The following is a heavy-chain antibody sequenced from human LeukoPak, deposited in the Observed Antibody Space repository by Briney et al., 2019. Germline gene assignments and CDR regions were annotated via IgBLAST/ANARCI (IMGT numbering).Heavy chain of an antibody. CDR3: AREHYGGNSGGFGYFDY. D-gene: IGHD4-23*01. CDR2: MYYSGST. CDR1: GGSISSSSYY. J-gene: IGHJ4*02. Sequence: PSETLSLTCTVSGGSISSSSYYWGWIRQPPGRGLEWIGTMYYSGSTYYNPSLKSRVTISVDTSKNQFSLKLSSVTAADTAVYYCAREHYGGNSGGFGYFDYWGQGTLVTVSS. V-gene: IGHV4-39*07.